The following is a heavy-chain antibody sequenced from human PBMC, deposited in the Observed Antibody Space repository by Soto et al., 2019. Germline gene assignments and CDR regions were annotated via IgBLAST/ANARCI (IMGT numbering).Heavy chain of an antibody. V-gene: IGHV1-8*01. CDR1: GYTFTSYD. J-gene: IGHJ5*02. CDR2: MNPNSGNT. D-gene: IGHD3-10*01. Sequence: QVQLVQSGAEVKKPGASVKVSCKASGYTFTSYDINWVRQATGQGPEWMGWMNPNSGNTGYAQKFQGRVTMTRNTSISTAYMELSSLRSEDTAVYYCARERGSGSYYTPWFDPWGQGTLVTVSS. CDR3: ARERGSGSYYTPWFDP.